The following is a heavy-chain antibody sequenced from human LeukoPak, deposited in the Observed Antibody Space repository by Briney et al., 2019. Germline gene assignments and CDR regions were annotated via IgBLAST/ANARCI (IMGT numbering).Heavy chain of an antibody. CDR3: AGTDYYYMSV. J-gene: IGHJ6*03. CDR2: IYYSGST. V-gene: IGHV4-39*01. CDR1: GGSISSSSYY. Sequence: SETLSLTCTVSGGSISSSSYYWGWIRQPPGKGLEWIGRIYYSGSTYYNPSLKSRVTMSINTSKSQFSLKLSSVTAADTAVYYCAGTDYYYMSVWGKGTTVTVSS.